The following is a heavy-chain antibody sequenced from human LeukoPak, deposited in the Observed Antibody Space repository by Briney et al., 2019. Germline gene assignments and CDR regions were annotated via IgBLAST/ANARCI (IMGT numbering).Heavy chain of an antibody. CDR2: INHSGST. J-gene: IGHJ5*02. Sequence: SETLSLTCAVYGGSFSGYYWSWIRQPPGKGLEWIGEINHSGSTNYNPSLKCRVTISVDTSKNQFSLKLSSVTAADTAVYYCARASNWFDPWGQGTLVTVSS. CDR3: ARASNWFDP. V-gene: IGHV4-34*01. CDR1: GGSFSGYY.